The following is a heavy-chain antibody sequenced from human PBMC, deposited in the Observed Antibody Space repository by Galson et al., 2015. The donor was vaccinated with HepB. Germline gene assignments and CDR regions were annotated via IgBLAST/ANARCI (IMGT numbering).Heavy chain of an antibody. J-gene: IGHJ5*01. D-gene: IGHD3-10*01. CDR2: INPSGGST. CDR1: GYTFTSYD. Sequence: SVKVSCKASGYTFTSYDMRWVRQAPGQGLEWMGIINPSGGSTSYAQKFQGRVTMTSDTSTSTVYMELSSLRSEDTAVYYCARVGYYYGSGSYDHGSLLHHNWY. CDR3: ARVGYYYGSGSYDHGSLLHHNWY. V-gene: IGHV1-46*01.